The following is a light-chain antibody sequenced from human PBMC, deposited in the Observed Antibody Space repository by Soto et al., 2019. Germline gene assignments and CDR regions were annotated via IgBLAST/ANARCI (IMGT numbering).Light chain of an antibody. J-gene: IGKJ1*01. V-gene: IGKV3-20*01. Sequence: EIVFTQSPGTLSLSPGERATLSCRASQSVSNNYLAWYQQKPGQAPRLLIYGASNRANGIPDRFSGSGSGTELTLTISSLQSEDFAVYDCQQYDNWPPVTFGQGTKVDIK. CDR2: GAS. CDR3: QQYDNWPPVT. CDR1: QSVSNNY.